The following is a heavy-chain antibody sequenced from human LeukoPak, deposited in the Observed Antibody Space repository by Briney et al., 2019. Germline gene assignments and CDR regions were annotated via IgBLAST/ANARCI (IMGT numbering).Heavy chain of an antibody. Sequence: PGGSLRLSCAASGFIFSRYWMHWVRQAPGKELVWVSRINNDGSITNSADSVKGRFTISRDNAKDMLYLQMDGLRVEDTAIYYCARGPSVLGAIDNWGQGTLVAVSS. J-gene: IGHJ4*02. V-gene: IGHV3-74*01. CDR3: ARGPSVLGAIDN. CDR2: INNDGSIT. CDR1: GFIFSRYW. D-gene: IGHD3-10*01.